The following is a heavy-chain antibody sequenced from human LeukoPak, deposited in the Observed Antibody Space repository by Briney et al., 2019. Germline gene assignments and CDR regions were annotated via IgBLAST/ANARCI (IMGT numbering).Heavy chain of an antibody. CDR1: GFTFSSYA. CDR2: ISYDGSNK. J-gene: IGHJ4*02. Sequence: GGSLRLSCAASGFTFSSYAMHWVRQAPGKGLELVAVISYDGSNKYYADSVKGRFTISRDNSKNTLYLQMNSLRAEDTAVYYCARDKSDYGGNSALDYWGQGTLVTVSS. V-gene: IGHV3-30-3*01. D-gene: IGHD4-23*01. CDR3: ARDKSDYGGNSALDY.